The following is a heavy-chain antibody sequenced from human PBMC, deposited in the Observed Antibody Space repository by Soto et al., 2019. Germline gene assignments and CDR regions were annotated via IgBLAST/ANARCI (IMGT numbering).Heavy chain of an antibody. CDR3: ARLYCTTSTCDSWFDP. CDR2: IDPRDSYV. D-gene: IGHD2-2*01. V-gene: IGHV5-10-1*01. J-gene: IGHJ5*02. Sequence: GESLKISCTGFGYTFTTFWISWVRQMPGKGLEWMGRIDPRDSYVNYSPSFQGNVTISADKSISTAYLQWGSLKASDTAMYYCARLYCTTSTCDSWFDPWGQGTLVTVSS. CDR1: GYTFTTFW.